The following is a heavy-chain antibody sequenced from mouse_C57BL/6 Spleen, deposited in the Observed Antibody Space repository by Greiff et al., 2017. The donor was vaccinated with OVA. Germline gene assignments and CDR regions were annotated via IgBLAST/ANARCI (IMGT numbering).Heavy chain of an antibody. J-gene: IGHJ2*01. CDR1: GYAFSSSW. Sequence: QVQLQQSGPELVKPGASVKISCKASGYAFSSSWMNWVKQRPGKGLEWIGRIYPGDGDTNYNGKFKGKATLTADKSSSTAYMQLSSLTSEDSAVYFCARGDLTTVVAPVDYWGQGTTLTVSS. CDR3: ARGDLTTVVAPVDY. D-gene: IGHD1-1*01. V-gene: IGHV1-82*01. CDR2: IYPGDGDT.